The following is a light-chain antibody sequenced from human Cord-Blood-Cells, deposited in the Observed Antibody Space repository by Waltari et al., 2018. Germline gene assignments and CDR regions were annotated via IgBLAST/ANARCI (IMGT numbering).Light chain of an antibody. J-gene: IGKJ1*01. CDR2: DAS. V-gene: IGKV1-5*01. Sequence: DIQMTQSPYTLSASVGDRVTITCRASQSISSWLAWYQQKPGKAPKLLIYDASILESGVPSRFSGSGSGTEFTLTISSLQPDDFATYYCQQYNSYSPTWTFGQGTKVEIK. CDR3: QQYNSYSPTWT. CDR1: QSISSW.